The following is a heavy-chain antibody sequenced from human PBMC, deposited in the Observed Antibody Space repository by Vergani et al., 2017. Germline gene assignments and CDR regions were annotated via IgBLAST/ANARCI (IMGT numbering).Heavy chain of an antibody. CDR1: GGTFSSYA. Sequence: QVQLVQSGAEVKKPGSSVKVSCKASGGTFSSYAISWVRQAPGQGLEWMGRIIPIFGTANYAQKFQGRVTITADESTSTAYMELSSLRSEDTAVYYCARGGTGGSYSYYYGMDVWGQGTTVTVSS. D-gene: IGHD1-26*01. CDR3: ARGGTGGSYSYYYGMDV. CDR2: IIPIFGTA. V-gene: IGHV1-69*18. J-gene: IGHJ6*02.